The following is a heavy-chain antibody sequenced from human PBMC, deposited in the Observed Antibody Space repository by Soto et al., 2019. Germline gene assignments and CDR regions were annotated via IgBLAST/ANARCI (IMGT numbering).Heavy chain of an antibody. Sequence: GGSLRLSCAASGFTFSSYAMHWVRQAPGKGLEWVAVISYDGSNKYYADSVKGRFTISRDNSKNTLYLQMDSLRAEDTAVYYCARGSNRWFGEAFDYWGQGTLVTVSS. CDR1: GFTFSSYA. CDR2: ISYDGSNK. J-gene: IGHJ4*02. CDR3: ARGSNRWFGEAFDY. V-gene: IGHV3-30-3*01. D-gene: IGHD3-10*01.